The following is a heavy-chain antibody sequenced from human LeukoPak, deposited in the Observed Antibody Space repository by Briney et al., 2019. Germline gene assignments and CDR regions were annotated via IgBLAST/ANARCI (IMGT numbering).Heavy chain of an antibody. CDR3: ATQGAQQLEVDYYYYMDV. Sequence: GGSLRLSCAASGFTFSDYYMSWIRQAPGKGLEWISYITSSGNSVYYADSVRGRFTISRDNAKNSLYLQMNSLRAEDTAVYYCATQGAQQLEVDYYYYMDVWGKGTTVTVSS. V-gene: IGHV3-11*04. D-gene: IGHD6-13*01. CDR1: GFTFSDYY. CDR2: ITSSGNSV. J-gene: IGHJ6*03.